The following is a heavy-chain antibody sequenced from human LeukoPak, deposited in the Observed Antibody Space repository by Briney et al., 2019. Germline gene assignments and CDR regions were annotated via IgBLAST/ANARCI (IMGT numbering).Heavy chain of an antibody. CDR2: INKDGTQK. J-gene: IGHJ4*02. CDR1: GFTLNNYW. V-gene: IGHV3-7*01. D-gene: IGHD2/OR15-2a*01. Sequence: GGSLRLSCAASGFTLNNYWMSWVRQAPGKGLEWVATINKDGTQKYYVDSVKGRFTISRDNDKNSLYLQMNSLRAEDTALYYCVKNPLGDYLDSWGQGTLVTVSS. CDR3: VKNPLGDYLDS.